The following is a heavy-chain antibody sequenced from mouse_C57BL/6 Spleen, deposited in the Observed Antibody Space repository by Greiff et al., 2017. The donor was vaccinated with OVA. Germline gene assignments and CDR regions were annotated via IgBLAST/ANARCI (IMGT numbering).Heavy chain of an antibody. Sequence: EVQRVESGAELVRPGASVKLSCTASGFNIKDDYMHWVKQRPEQGLEWIGWIDPENGDTEYASKFQGKATITADTSSNTAYLQLSSLTSEDTAVYYCTTKGNYEGYFDVWGTGTTVTVSS. D-gene: IGHD2-1*01. J-gene: IGHJ1*03. V-gene: IGHV14-4*01. CDR3: TTKGNYEGYFDV. CDR2: IDPENGDT. CDR1: GFNIKDDY.